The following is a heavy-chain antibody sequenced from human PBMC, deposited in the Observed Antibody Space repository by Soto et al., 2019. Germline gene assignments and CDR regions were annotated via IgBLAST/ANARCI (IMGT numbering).Heavy chain of an antibody. CDR1: GFTFDDYT. D-gene: IGHD1-1*01. CDR3: AKGTRGNSPELDF. CDR2: ISWDGDSA. Sequence: VGSLRLSCAASGFTFDDYTMHWVRQTPGKGLEWVSLISWDGDSAYYADSVRGRFTISRDNSKNSLFLQMNNVRAEDAALYFCAKGTRGNSPELDFWGQGTLVTVSS. V-gene: IGHV3-43*01. J-gene: IGHJ4*02.